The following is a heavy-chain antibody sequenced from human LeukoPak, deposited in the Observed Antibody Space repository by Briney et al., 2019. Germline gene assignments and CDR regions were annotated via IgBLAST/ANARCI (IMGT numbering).Heavy chain of an antibody. V-gene: IGHV3-30*03. CDR1: GFTLSSYG. J-gene: IGHJ4*02. Sequence: GGSLRLSCAASGFTLSSYGMHWVRQAPGKGLEWVAVISYDGSNKYYADSVKGRFTISRDNSKNTLHLQMNSLRAEDTAVYYCARDLLLWFGELSGDSDYWGQGTLVTVSS. CDR2: ISYDGSNK. CDR3: ARDLLLWFGELSGDSDY. D-gene: IGHD3-10*01.